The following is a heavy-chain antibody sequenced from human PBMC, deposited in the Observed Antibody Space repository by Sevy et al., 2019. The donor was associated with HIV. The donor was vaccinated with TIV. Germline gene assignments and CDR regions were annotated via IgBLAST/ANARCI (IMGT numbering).Heavy chain of an antibody. V-gene: IGHV1-18*01. J-gene: IGHJ4*02. CDR2: ISPHNGDT. CDR3: ARAYCSGGRCYSLAY. Sequence: ASVKVSCKVSGYTFSTYRITWVRQAPGQGLEWMGWISPHNGDTNYAQKLHGRVTMITDTSTSTAYMELRSLRSDDTAVYYCARAYCSGGRCYSLAYWGQGTLVTVSS. D-gene: IGHD2-15*01. CDR1: GYTFSTYR.